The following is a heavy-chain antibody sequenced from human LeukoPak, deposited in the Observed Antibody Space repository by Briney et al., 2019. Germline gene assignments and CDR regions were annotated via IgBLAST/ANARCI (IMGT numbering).Heavy chain of an antibody. CDR3: AKGYCSGATCSIGYFDL. J-gene: IGHJ2*01. Sequence: PGGSLRLSCAASGFTFSSYAMSWVRQAPGKGLEWVSAISGSGGGTYYADSVKGRFTISRDNSKDTLYLQMNSLRAEDTALFYCAKGYCSGATCSIGYFDLWGRGTLVTVSS. D-gene: IGHD2-2*01. CDR1: GFTFSSYA. V-gene: IGHV3-23*01. CDR2: ISGSGGGT.